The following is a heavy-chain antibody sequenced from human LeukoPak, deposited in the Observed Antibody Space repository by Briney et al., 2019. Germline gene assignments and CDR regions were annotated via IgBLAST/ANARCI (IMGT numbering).Heavy chain of an antibody. V-gene: IGHV4-59*08. CDR3: ARRNARDGYKDFDY. CDR1: GGSISSYY. D-gene: IGHD5-24*01. Sequence: PSETLSLTCTVSGGSISSYYWSWIRQPPGKGLEWIGYIYDTGSTNYNPSLKSRVTISLDTSKNQFSLKLSSVTAADTAVYHCARRNARDGYKDFDYWGQGTLVTVSS. J-gene: IGHJ4*02. CDR2: IYDTGST.